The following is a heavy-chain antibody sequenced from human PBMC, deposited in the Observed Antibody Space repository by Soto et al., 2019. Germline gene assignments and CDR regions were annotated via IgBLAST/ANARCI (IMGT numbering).Heavy chain of an antibody. CDR3: ARGDDDRDYGDCYYYDY. D-gene: IGHD4-17*01. CDR2: IWHDGSNK. J-gene: IGHJ4*02. V-gene: IGHV3-33*01. Sequence: QVQLVESGGGVAQPGESLRLSCAASGFSFSSYGMQWVRQAPGKGLEWVAVIWHDGSNKYYAESVKSRFTISRDNSKNTLYLQISSLRAEDSAVYYCARGDDDRDYGDCYYYDYWGQGTLVTVSS. CDR1: GFSFSSYG.